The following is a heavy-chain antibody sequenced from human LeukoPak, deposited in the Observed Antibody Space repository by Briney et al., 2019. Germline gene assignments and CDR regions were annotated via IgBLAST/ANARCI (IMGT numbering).Heavy chain of an antibody. CDR3: AREVLMGPRYFDH. CDR1: GFTFSSYA. V-gene: IGHV3-30-3*01. Sequence: GGSLRLSCAASGFTFSSYAMHWVRQAPGKGLEWVAVISYDGSNKYYADSVKGRFTISRDNSKNSLYLQMNSLRAEDTAVYYCAREVLMGPRYFDHWGQGTLVTVSS. D-gene: IGHD3-10*01. J-gene: IGHJ4*02. CDR2: ISYDGSNK.